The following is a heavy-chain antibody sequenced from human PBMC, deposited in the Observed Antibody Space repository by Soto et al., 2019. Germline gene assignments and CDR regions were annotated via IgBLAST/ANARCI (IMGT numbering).Heavy chain of an antibody. CDR1: GYSFTNYC. CDR3: ARGGGLLTSSSHYDL. Sequence: QVQLVQSGADVKKPGTSVKVSCKAAGYSFTNYCMYWVRQAPGQGLEWMGMVNPRTGSTRYAQKFQARGTPPRATSTTTVYMELSTLLSDDTAVYYCARGGGLLTSSSHYDLWGPGTRVTASS. J-gene: IGHJ2*01. D-gene: IGHD2-15*01. CDR2: VNPRTGST. V-gene: IGHV1-46*01.